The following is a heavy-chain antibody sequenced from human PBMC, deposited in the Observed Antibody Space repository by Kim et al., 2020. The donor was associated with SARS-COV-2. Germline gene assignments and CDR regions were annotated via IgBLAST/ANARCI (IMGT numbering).Heavy chain of an antibody. CDR3: ARDRFQDYGGPSRLDYYYGMDV. CDR1: GGTFSSYA. D-gene: IGHD4-17*01. Sequence: SVKVSCKASGGTFSSYAISWVRQAPGQGLEWMGGIIPIFGTANYAQKFQGRVTITADESTSTAYMELSSLRSEDTAVYYCARDRFQDYGGPSRLDYYYGMDVWGQGTTVTVSS. J-gene: IGHJ6*02. CDR2: IIPIFGTA. V-gene: IGHV1-69*13.